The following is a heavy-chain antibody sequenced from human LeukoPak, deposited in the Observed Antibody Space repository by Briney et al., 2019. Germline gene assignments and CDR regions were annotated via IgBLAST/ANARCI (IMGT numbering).Heavy chain of an antibody. V-gene: IGHV3-48*03. Sequence: GGSLRLSCAASGFTFSIYEMNWVRQAPEKGLECVSYISSSGSTIYYADSVKGRFTISRDNAKNSLYLQMNSLRAEDTAVYYCARGAPYYDILTGPPPGYDYWGQGTLVTVSS. J-gene: IGHJ4*02. CDR1: GFTFSIYE. D-gene: IGHD3-9*01. CDR3: ARGAPYYDILTGPPPGYDY. CDR2: ISSSGSTI.